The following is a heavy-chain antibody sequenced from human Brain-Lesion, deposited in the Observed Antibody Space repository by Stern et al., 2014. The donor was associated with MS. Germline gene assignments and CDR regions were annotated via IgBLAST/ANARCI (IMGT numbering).Heavy chain of an antibody. J-gene: IGHJ5*01. CDR2: VNNDGRRT. Sequence: VQLVQSGGGLVQPGGSLTLSCAASGVTFSNYWMHWVRQAPGKGLVWVSRVNNDGRRTSYADSVKGRFTMSRDNAKNTLYLQMNSLRVEDAAIYYCARGERWFDSWGQGTLVTVSS. CDR1: GVTFSNYW. V-gene: IGHV3-74*02. CDR3: ARGERWFDS. D-gene: IGHD3-10*01.